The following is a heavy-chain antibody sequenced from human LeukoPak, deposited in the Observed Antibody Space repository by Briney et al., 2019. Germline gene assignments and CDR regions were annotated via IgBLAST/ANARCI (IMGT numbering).Heavy chain of an antibody. Sequence: GGSLRLSCAASGFTFSSYSMNWVRQAPGKGLEWVSYVSSSSSTIYYADSVKGRFTISRDNAKNSLYLQMNSLRAEDTAVYYCASKTLIVATSDAFDIWGQGTMVTVSS. CDR3: ASKTLIVATSDAFDI. D-gene: IGHD2-15*01. V-gene: IGHV3-48*01. CDR2: VSSSSSTI. J-gene: IGHJ3*02. CDR1: GFTFSSYS.